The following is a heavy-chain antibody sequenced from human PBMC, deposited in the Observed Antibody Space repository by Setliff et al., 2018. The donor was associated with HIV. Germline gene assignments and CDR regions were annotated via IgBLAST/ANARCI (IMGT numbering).Heavy chain of an antibody. CDR2: IKSKTDGGTT. J-gene: IGHJ4*02. D-gene: IGHD6-19*01. Sequence: PGGSLRLSCAASGFTFNSAWMNWVRQAPGKGLEWVGLIKSKTDGGTTDYAAPVKGRFTISRDNSKDTLYLQMNSLRGEDTAVYYCAKDRAPGNPPLQWLGDWGQGTLVTVSS. CDR1: GFTFNSAW. V-gene: IGHV3-15*01. CDR3: AKDRAPGNPPLQWLGD.